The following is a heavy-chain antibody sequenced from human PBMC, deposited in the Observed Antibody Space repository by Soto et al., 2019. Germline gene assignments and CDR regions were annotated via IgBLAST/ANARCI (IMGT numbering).Heavy chain of an antibody. CDR1: GGSISSYY. J-gene: IGHJ6*03. CDR2: IYYSGST. V-gene: IGHV4-59*01. Sequence: LSLTCTVSGGSISSYYWSWIRQLPGKGLEWIGYIYYSGSTNYNPSLKSRVTISVDTSKNQFSLKLSSVTAADTAVYYCARVAYSYGPRYYYYYMDVWGKGTTVTVSS. D-gene: IGHD5-18*01. CDR3: ARVAYSYGPRYYYYYMDV.